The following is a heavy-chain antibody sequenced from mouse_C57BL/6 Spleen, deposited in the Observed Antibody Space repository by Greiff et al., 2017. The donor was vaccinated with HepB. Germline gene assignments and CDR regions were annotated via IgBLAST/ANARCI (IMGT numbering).Heavy chain of an antibody. CDR3: ARDAHYYGSGFAY. CDR1: GFTFSDFY. CDR2: SRNKANDYTT. Sequence: DVQLVESGGGLVQSGRSLRLSCATSGFTFSDFYMEWVRQAPGKGLEWIAASRNKANDYTTEYSASVKGRFIVSRDTSQSILYLQMNALRAEDTAIYYCARDAHYYGSGFAYWGQGTLVTVSA. V-gene: IGHV7-1*01. D-gene: IGHD1-1*01. J-gene: IGHJ3*01.